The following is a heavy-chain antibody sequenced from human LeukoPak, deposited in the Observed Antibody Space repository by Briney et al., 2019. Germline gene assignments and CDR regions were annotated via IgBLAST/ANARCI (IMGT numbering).Heavy chain of an antibody. V-gene: IGHV3-23*01. J-gene: IGHJ4*02. D-gene: IGHD3-10*01. Sequence: GGSLRLSCAASGFTLSSYATSWVRLAPGKGLEWVSSISASGADTYYADSVKGRFTISRDTSKNTVYLQMNSLRDEDTAVYYCAKQLDSGNYYPTGDDYWGQGTLVTVSS. CDR3: AKQLDSGNYYPTGDDY. CDR2: ISASGADT. CDR1: GFTLSSYA.